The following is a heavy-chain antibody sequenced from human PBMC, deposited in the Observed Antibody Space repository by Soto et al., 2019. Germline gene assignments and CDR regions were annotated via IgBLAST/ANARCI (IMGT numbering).Heavy chain of an antibody. CDR2: IKYDGSST. CDR1: GFTFNNYW. J-gene: IGHJ4*02. D-gene: IGHD1-26*01. CDR3: ARGGWGAYYFDY. V-gene: IGHV3-74*01. Sequence: EVQLVESGGGLVQPGGSLRLSCAASGFTFNNYWMHWVRQATGKGLVWVSRIKYDGSSTSYADSVKGRFTISRDNAKNTLYLQMNSLRGEDTAVYYCARGGWGAYYFDYWGQGTLVTVSS.